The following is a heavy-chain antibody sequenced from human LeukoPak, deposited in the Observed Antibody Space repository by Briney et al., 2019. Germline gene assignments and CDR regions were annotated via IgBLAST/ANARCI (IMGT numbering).Heavy chain of an antibody. Sequence: ASVTVSCKASGGTFSSYAISWVRQAPGQGLEWMGRIIPIFGIANYAQKFQGRVTITADKSTSTAYMELSSLRSEDTAVYYCARDRGYCSSTSCYSGYFDLWGRGTLVTVSS. D-gene: IGHD2-2*01. CDR2: IIPIFGIA. CDR3: ARDRGYCSSTSCYSGYFDL. CDR1: GGTFSSYA. V-gene: IGHV1-69*04. J-gene: IGHJ2*01.